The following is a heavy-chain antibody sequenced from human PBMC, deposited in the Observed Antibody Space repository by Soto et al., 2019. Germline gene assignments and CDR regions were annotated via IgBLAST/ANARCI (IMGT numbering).Heavy chain of an antibody. J-gene: IGHJ4*02. CDR3: ERDGGRHCGGIDY. CDR1: GGTFSSYS. D-gene: IGHD1-26*01. CDR2: IIPIFGTA. Sequence: QVQLVQSGAEVKKPGSSVKVSCKASGGTFSSYSINWVRQAPGQGLEWMGEIIPIFGTANYAQKFQGRVTITADESTSTAYMELSSLRSEDTDVYYCERDGGRHCGGIDYWGQGTLVTVSS. V-gene: IGHV1-69*01.